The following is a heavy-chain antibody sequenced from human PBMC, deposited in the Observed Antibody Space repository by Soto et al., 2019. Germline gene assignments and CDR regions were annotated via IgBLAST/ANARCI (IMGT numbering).Heavy chain of an antibody. CDR2: ISGSGGST. Sequence: GGSLRLSCAASGFTFSSYAMNWVRQAPGKGLEWVSAISGSGGSTYYADSVKGRFTISRDNSKNTLYLQMNSLRAEDMAVYYCAKDYIAAAGTSDYWGQGTLVTVSS. J-gene: IGHJ4*02. D-gene: IGHD6-13*01. CDR3: AKDYIAAAGTSDY. V-gene: IGHV3-23*01. CDR1: GFTFSSYA.